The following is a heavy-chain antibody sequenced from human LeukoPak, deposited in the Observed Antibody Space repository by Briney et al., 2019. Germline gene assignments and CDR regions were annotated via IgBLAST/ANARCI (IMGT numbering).Heavy chain of an antibody. CDR2: ISAYNGDT. J-gene: IGHJ5*02. Sequence: ASVKVSCKASGYTFTSYGISWVRQAPGQGLEWMGWISAYNGDTNCAQRLQGRVTMTTDTSTTTAYMELRSLRSDDTAVYYCARRELLVRSWFDPWGQGTLVTVSS. D-gene: IGHD3-10*01. V-gene: IGHV1-18*01. CDR3: ARRELLVRSWFDP. CDR1: GYTFTSYG.